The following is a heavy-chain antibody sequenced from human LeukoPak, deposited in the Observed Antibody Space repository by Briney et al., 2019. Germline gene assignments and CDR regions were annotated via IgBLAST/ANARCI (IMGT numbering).Heavy chain of an antibody. CDR3: ARSVVTGLHDY. CDR2: IYYSGST. J-gene: IGHJ4*02. D-gene: IGHD4-23*01. V-gene: IGHV4-59*01. Sequence: PSETLSLTCTVSGDSISSYYWSWIRQPPGKGLEWIGYIYYSGSTNYNPSLKSRVTISVDTSKNQFSLKLSSVTAADTAVYYCARSVVTGLHDYWGQGTLVTVSS. CDR1: GDSISSYY.